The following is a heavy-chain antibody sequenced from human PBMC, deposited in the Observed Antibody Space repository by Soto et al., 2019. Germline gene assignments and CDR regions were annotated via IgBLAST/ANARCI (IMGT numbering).Heavy chain of an antibody. CDR1: GFTFSRYW. CDR2: IKEDGSEE. J-gene: IGHJ4*02. CDR3: ARDYSRSCPDY. V-gene: IGHV3-7*05. D-gene: IGHD1-26*01. Sequence: GGSLSLSCAASGFTFSRYWMSWVRQAPGKGLEWVANIKEDGSEEFYVDSVKGRFTVYRDNAKNSMYLQMSRVRGEDTAVYYCARDYSRSCPDYWGQGTLFTVSS.